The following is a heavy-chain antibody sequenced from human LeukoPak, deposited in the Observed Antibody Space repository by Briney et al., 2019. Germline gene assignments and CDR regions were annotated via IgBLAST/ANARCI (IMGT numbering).Heavy chain of an antibody. D-gene: IGHD2-2*01. J-gene: IGHJ5*02. CDR3: ARGEHCSSTSCYRSEFDP. CDR1: GYTFTSYD. Sequence: GASVKVSCKASGYTFTSYDINWVRQATGQGLEWMGWMNPNSGNTGYAQKFQGRVTITRNTSISTAYMELSSLRSEDTAVYYCARGEHCSSTSCYRSEFDPWGQGTLDTVSS. CDR2: MNPNSGNT. V-gene: IGHV1-8*03.